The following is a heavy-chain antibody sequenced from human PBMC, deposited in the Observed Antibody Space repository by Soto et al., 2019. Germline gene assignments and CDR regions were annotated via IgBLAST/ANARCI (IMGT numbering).Heavy chain of an antibody. CDR3: ARDTDGSRSYEGPWVI. CDR2: IYYSGST. J-gene: IGHJ3*02. Sequence: PSETLSLTCTVSGGSISSYYWSWIRQPPGKGLEWIGYIYYSGSTNYNPSLKSRVTISVDTSKNQFSLKLSSVTAADTAVYYCARDTDGSRSYEGPWVIWGQGTMVTVSS. V-gene: IGHV4-59*01. D-gene: IGHD3-10*01. CDR1: GGSISSYY.